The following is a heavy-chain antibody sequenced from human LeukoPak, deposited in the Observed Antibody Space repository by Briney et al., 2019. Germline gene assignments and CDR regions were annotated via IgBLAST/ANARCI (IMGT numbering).Heavy chain of an antibody. V-gene: IGHV4-34*01. Sequence: SETLSLTCAVYGGSFIDYYWTWIRQPPGKGLEWIGEINHSGSTIYNSSLKSRVSISVDASKNQFSLRLSSVTAADTAVYYCATTHHDILTGYFHWGQGTLVTVSS. D-gene: IGHD3-9*01. CDR2: INHSGST. J-gene: IGHJ4*02. CDR1: GGSFIDYY. CDR3: ATTHHDILTGYFH.